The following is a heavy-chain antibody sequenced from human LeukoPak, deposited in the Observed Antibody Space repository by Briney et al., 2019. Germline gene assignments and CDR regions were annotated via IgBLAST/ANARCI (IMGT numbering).Heavy chain of an antibody. CDR2: SRDKARSYST. Sequence: GGSLRLSCAVSGFTFSDYYMDWVRQAPGKGLEWVGRSRDKARSYSTEYAASVKGRFIISRDDSRSSLYLQMNSPNTDDTAVYFCARAVSLGGYYGMDVWGQGTTVTVSS. CDR1: GFTFSDYY. D-gene: IGHD2/OR15-2a*01. V-gene: IGHV3-72*01. CDR3: ARAVSLGGYYGMDV. J-gene: IGHJ6*02.